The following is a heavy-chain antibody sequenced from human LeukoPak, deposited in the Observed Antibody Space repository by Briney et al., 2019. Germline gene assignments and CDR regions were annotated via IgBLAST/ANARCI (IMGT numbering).Heavy chain of an antibody. CDR3: ARDMGVGWGEAFDI. CDR1: GFTFSSYS. Sequence: GSLRLSCAASGFTFSSYSMNWVRQAPGKGLEWVSYISSSSSTIHYADSVKGRFTISRDNAKNSLYLQMNSLRAEDTAVYYCARDMGVGWGEAFDIWGQGTMVTVSS. D-gene: IGHD7-27*01. J-gene: IGHJ3*02. CDR2: ISSSSSTI. V-gene: IGHV3-48*01.